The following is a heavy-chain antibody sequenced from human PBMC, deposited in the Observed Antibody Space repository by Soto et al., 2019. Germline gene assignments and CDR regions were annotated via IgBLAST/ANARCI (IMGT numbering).Heavy chain of an antibody. V-gene: IGHV4-30-4*01. CDR3: ARERSNSFYYCDF. D-gene: IGHD6-6*01. CDR1: GGSISSDDHY. Sequence: QVQLQESGPGLVKPSQTLSLTCTVSGGSISSDDHYWSWIRQPPGNGLEWLGHIYYSGRTSYNSSLMSRLIISIDTSNNQFSLKVTSVRAADTAVYYCARERSNSFYYCDFWGQGTLVTVSS. J-gene: IGHJ4*02. CDR2: IYYSGRT.